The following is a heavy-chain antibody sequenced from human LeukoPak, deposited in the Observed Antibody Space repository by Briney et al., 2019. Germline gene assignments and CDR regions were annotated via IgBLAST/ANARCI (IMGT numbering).Heavy chain of an antibody. V-gene: IGHV3-23*01. CDR3: AKMNLIGPSSSWYGDY. CDR1: GFTFSSYA. Sequence: PGGSLRLSCAAFGFTFSSYAMSWVRQAPGKGLEWVSAISGSGGSTYYADSVKGRFTISRDNSKNTLYLQMNSLRAEDTAVYYCAKMNLIGPSSSWYGDYWGQGTLVTVSS. CDR2: ISGSGGST. D-gene: IGHD6-13*01. J-gene: IGHJ4*02.